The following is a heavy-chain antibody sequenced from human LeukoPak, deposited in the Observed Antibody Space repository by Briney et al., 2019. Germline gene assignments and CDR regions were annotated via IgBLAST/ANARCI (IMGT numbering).Heavy chain of an antibody. D-gene: IGHD6-13*01. CDR1: GYTFTSYD. J-gene: IGHJ6*02. V-gene: IGHV1-8*01. CDR3: ARGQAGYSSWQLTYYYYGMDV. CDR2: MNPNSGNT. Sequence: GASVKVSCKASGYTFTSYDINWVRQATGQGLEWMGRMNPNSGNTGYAQKFQGRVTMTRNTSISTAYMELSSLRSEDTAVYYCARGQAGYSSWQLTYYYYGMDVWGQGTTVTVSS.